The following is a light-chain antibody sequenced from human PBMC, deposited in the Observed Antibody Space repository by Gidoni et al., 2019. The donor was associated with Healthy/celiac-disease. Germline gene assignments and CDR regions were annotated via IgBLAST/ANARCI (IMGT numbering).Light chain of an antibody. Sequence: EIVMTQSPATLSVSPGERATLSCRASQSVSSNLAWYQQKPGQAPRLLIYGASTRATGIPARFSGSGSGTEFTLTISSLQSEDFAVYSCQQYNNWPRRALTFGGGTKVEIK. J-gene: IGKJ4*01. CDR2: GAS. CDR3: QQYNNWPRRALT. V-gene: IGKV3-15*01. CDR1: QSVSSN.